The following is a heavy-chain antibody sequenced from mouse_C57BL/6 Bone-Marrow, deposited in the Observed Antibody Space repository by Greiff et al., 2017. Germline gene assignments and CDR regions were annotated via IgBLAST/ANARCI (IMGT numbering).Heavy chain of an antibody. J-gene: IGHJ1*03. Sequence: QVQLQQSGPELVKPGASVKISCKASGYAFSSSWMNWVKQRPGKGLEWIGRIYPGDGDTNYNGKFKGKATLTADTSSSTAYMQLSSLTSEYSAVYFCARAGGYDYGSSAGYFDVWGTGTTVTGSS. CDR3: ARAGGYDYGSSAGYFDV. CDR1: GYAFSSSW. CDR2: IYPGDGDT. D-gene: IGHD1-1*01. V-gene: IGHV1-82*01.